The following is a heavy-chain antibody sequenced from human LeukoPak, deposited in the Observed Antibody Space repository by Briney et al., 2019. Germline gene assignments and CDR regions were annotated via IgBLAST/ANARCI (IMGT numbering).Heavy chain of an antibody. Sequence: PGGSLRLSCSVSGFTFSSSAMYWVRQAPGKGLEFVSATSTNGGTTYYGDSVKGRFTISRDNSKNTLYLQMSSLRAEDTAVYFCVKGNSVAAALDYWGQGTLVTVSS. V-gene: IGHV3-64*03. CDR3: VKGNSVAAALDY. D-gene: IGHD6-13*01. J-gene: IGHJ4*02. CDR1: GFTFSSSA. CDR2: TSTNGGTT.